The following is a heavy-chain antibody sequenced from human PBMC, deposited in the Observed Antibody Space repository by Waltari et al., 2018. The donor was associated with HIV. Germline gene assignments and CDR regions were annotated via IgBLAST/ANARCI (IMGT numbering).Heavy chain of an antibody. CDR1: GGFISGSTYY. V-gene: IGHV4-39*01. J-gene: IGHJ4*02. CDR2: IKYSGNT. Sequence: QLQLQESGPGLVRPSETLSLTCTVSGGFISGSTYYGGWIRQTPERGLEWIGSIKYSGNTFYKSSLKSRATMSIDTSKNQFSLRLNSLTAADTAVYYCMRRDDCISGHCPFDYWGQGILVTVSS. D-gene: IGHD2-15*01. CDR3: MRRDDCISGHCPFDY.